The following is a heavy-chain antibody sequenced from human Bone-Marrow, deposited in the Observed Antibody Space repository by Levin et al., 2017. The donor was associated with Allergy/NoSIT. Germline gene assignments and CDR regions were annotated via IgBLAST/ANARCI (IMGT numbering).Heavy chain of an antibody. Sequence: GGSLRLSCAASGFTFSSYTMNWVRQAPVKGLEWVSSISGSSSYITFSDSVKGRLTISRDNAKNSLYLQMNNLRAEDTAVYYCARAGELDYADWCFDLWGRGTLVTVSS. J-gene: IGHJ2*01. D-gene: IGHD1-26*01. CDR2: ISGSSSYI. CDR3: ARAGELDYADWCFDL. V-gene: IGHV3-21*01. CDR1: GFTFSSYT.